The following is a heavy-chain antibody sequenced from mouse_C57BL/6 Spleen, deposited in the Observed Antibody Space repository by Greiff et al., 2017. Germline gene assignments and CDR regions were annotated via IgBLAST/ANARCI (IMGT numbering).Heavy chain of an antibody. V-gene: IGHV1-55*01. Sequence: VQLQQPGAELVKPGASVKMSCKASGYTFTSYWITWVKQRPGQGLEWIGDIYPGSGSTKYNEKFKSKATLTVDTSSSTAYMQRSSLTSEDSAVYYCARCYDGYPDYWGQGTTLTVSS. J-gene: IGHJ2*01. CDR1: GYTFTSYW. D-gene: IGHD2-3*01. CDR2: IYPGSGST. CDR3: ARCYDGYPDY.